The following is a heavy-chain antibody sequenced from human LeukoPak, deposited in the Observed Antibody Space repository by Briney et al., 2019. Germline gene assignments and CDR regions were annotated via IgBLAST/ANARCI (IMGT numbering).Heavy chain of an antibody. V-gene: IGHV1-2*02. CDR3: ARDSSSGWYVYYYYYMDV. D-gene: IGHD6-19*01. CDR2: INPNSGGT. J-gene: IGHJ6*03. Sequence: ASVNVSCRASGYTFTGYYMHWVRQAPGQGLEWMGWINPNSGGTNYAQKFQGRVTMTRDTSISTAYMELSRLRSDDTAVYYCARDSSSGWYVYYYYYMDVWGKGTTVTVSS. CDR1: GYTFTGYY.